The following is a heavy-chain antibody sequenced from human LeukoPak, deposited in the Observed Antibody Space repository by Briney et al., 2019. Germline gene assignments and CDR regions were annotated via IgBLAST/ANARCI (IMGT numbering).Heavy chain of an antibody. D-gene: IGHD2-2*01. V-gene: IGHV4-4*07. CDR2: IYTSGST. CDR3: ARGDYCSRNNCFLRGFDM. J-gene: IGHJ3*02. CDR1: GGSISSYY. Sequence: PSETLSLTCTVSGGSISSYYWSWIRQPAGKGLEWIGRIYTSGSTNYNPSLKSRVTMSVDTSKNQFSLKLSYVTTADTAVYYCARGDYCSRNNCFLRGFDMWGQGTMVTVSS.